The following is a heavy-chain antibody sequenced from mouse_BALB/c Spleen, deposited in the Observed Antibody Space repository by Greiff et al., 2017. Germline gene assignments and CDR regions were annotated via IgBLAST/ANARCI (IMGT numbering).Heavy chain of an antibody. J-gene: IGHJ3*01. CDR3: ARLFAY. Sequence: EVQVVESGAELVKPGASVKLSCTASGFNIKDTYMHWVKQRPEQGLEWIGRIDPANGNTKYDPKFQGKATITADTSSNTAYLQLSSLTSEDTAVYYCARLFAYWGQGTLVTVSA. CDR1: GFNIKDTY. CDR2: IDPANGNT. V-gene: IGHV14-3*02.